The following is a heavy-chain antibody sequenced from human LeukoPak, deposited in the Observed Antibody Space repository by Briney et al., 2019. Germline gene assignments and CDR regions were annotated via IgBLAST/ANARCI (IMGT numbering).Heavy chain of an antibody. V-gene: IGHV3-30*02. D-gene: IGHD5-12*01. CDR1: GFTFSSYW. Sequence: GGSLRLSCAASGFTFSSYWMHWVRQAPGKGLEWVAFIRYDGSNKYYADSVKGRFTISRDNSKNTLYLQMNSLRAEDAAVYYCARGARVATIDYWGQGTLVTVSS. CDR3: ARGARVATIDY. CDR2: IRYDGSNK. J-gene: IGHJ4*02.